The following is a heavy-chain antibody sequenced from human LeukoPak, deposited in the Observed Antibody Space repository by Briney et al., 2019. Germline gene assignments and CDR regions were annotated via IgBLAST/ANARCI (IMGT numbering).Heavy chain of an antibody. Sequence: GGSLRLSCAASGFSFSDYYMNWIRQAPGKGLEWVSYSSSSGSSTYYADSVKGRFTISRDYAKNALFLQMNSLRAEDTTVYYCTAAPNTTPGSLGHWGQGTLVTVSS. J-gene: IGHJ4*02. CDR1: GFSFSDYY. CDR2: SSSSGSST. D-gene: IGHD6-25*01. V-gene: IGHV3-11*01. CDR3: TAAPNTTPGSLGH.